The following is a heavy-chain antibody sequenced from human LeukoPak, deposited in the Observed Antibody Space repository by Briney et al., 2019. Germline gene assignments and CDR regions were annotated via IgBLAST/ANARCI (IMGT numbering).Heavy chain of an antibody. CDR3: ARRAAGYYYYYMDV. V-gene: IGHV4-61*02. J-gene: IGHJ6*03. CDR2: IYTSGST. D-gene: IGHD6-13*01. CDR1: GGSISSGSYY. Sequence: SQTLSLTCTVSGGSISSGSYYWSWIRQPAGKGLEWIGRIYTSGSTNYNPSLKSRVTISVDTSKNQFSLKLSSVTAADTAVYYCARRAAGYYYYYMDVWGKGTTVTVSS.